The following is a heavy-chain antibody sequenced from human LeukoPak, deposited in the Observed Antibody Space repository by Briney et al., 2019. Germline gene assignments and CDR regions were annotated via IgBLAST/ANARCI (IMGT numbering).Heavy chain of an antibody. J-gene: IGHJ3*02. CDR2: IYYSGST. CDR3: ARPKDSTMVIGAFDI. D-gene: IGHD2-2*01. CDR1: GGSISSYY. V-gene: IGHV4-59*08. Sequence: PSETLSLTCTVSGGSISSYYWSWIRQPPGKGLEWIGYIYYSGSTNYNPSLKSRVTISVDTSKNQFSLKLSSVTAADTAVCYCARPKDSTMVIGAFDIWGQGTMVTVSS.